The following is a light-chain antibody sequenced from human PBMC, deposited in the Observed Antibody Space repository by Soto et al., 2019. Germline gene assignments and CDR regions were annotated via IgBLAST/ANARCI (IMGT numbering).Light chain of an antibody. CDR2: EVS. CDR3: SSYAVTIIVM. J-gene: IGLJ1*01. V-gene: IGLV2-8*01. CDR1: SSDVGGYNY. Sequence: QSVLTQPPSASGSPGQSVTISCTGTSSDVGGYNYVSWYQQHPGKAPKVIIYEVSKRPSGVPDRFSGSKSGSTASLTVSGLQAEDEADYYCSSYAVTIIVMFGTGTKATV.